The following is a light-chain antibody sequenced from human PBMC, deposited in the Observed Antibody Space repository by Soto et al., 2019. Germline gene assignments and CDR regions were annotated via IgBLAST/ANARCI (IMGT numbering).Light chain of an antibody. J-gene: IGKJ5*01. Sequence: ITNSPASLSACVGASFTITCPASQSISSYLNWYQQKPGKAPKLLIYAASSLQSGVPSRFSGSGSGTDFTLTISSLQPEDFATYYCQQSYSTLSITFGQGTRLEIK. CDR2: AAS. CDR3: QQSYSTLSIT. CDR1: QSISSY. V-gene: IGKV1-39*01.